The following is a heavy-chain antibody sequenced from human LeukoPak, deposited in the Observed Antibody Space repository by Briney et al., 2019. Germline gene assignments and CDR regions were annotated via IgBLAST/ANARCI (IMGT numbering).Heavy chain of an antibody. CDR3: ASEVGGGSGDY. CDR1: GFTVSSNY. J-gene: IGHJ4*02. CDR2: IYSGGST. V-gene: IGHV3-66*01. D-gene: IGHD4-23*01. Sequence: PGGSLRLSCAASGFTVSSNYMSWVRQAPGKGLEWVSVIYSGGSTCYADSVKGRFTISRDNSKNTLYLQMNSLRAEDTAVYYCASEVGGGSGDYWGQGTLVTVSS.